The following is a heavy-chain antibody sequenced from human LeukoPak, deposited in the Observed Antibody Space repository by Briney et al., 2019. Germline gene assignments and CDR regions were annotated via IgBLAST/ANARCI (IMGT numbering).Heavy chain of an antibody. V-gene: IGHV4-30-2*01. CDR1: GGSISSGGYS. CDR2: IYHSGST. D-gene: IGHD5-18*01. CDR3: ARDQGYSYGLDY. Sequence: SETLSLTCAVSGGSISSGGYSWSWTRQPPGKGLEWIGYIYHSGSTYYNPSLKSRVTISVDRSKNQFSLKLSSVTAADTAVYYCARDQGYSYGLDYWGQGTLVTVSS. J-gene: IGHJ4*02.